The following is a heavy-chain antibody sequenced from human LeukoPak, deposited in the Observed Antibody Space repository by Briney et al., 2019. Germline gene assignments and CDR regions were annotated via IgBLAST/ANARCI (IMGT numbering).Heavy chain of an antibody. CDR3: AKAPGVRGVIRKYYFDY. V-gene: IGHV3-30*18. J-gene: IGHJ4*02. CDR1: GFTFSSYG. Sequence: GGSLRLSCAASGFTFSSYGMHWVRQAPGKGLEWVAVISYDGSNKYYADSVKGRVTISRDNSKNTLYLQMNSLRAEDTAVYYCAKAPGVRGVIRKYYFDYWGQGTLVTVSS. CDR2: ISYDGSNK. D-gene: IGHD3-10*01.